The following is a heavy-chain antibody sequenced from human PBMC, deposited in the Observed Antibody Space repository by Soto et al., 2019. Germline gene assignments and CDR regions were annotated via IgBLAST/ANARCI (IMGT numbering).Heavy chain of an antibody. CDR3: AGRPYYYYFDY. CDR1: VASITTPGYS. D-gene: IGHD3-10*01. V-gene: IGHV4-30-2*01. Sequence: TRSLTCPVSVASITTPGYSCSWIRQPPGKSPEWIGYVYHNGNAYPKTSLKSRVTISLDGAKNQFSLKMTSVTAADTGLYYCAGRPYYYYFDYWGQGTLVTVYS. J-gene: IGHJ4*02. CDR2: VYHNGNA.